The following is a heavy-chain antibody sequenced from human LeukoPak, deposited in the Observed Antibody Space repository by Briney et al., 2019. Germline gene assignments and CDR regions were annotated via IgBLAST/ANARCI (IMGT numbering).Heavy chain of an antibody. J-gene: IGHJ4*02. D-gene: IGHD6-13*01. Sequence: QPGGSLRLSCATSGFTFSMSSMRWVRLAPGKGLEWLAGISFDGANKFSGDSVKGRFSISRDNSKNTLYLQMNSLALDDTAVYFCARGRAGIAAAGFDYWGQGTLVTVSS. CDR2: ISFDGANK. CDR1: GFTFSMSS. CDR3: ARGRAGIAAAGFDY. V-gene: IGHV3-30*04.